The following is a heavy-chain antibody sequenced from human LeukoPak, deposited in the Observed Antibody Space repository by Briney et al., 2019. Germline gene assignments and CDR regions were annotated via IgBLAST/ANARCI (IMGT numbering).Heavy chain of an antibody. J-gene: IGHJ6*02. CDR2: INTNTGNP. CDR3: AIPTVTTFYYYYGMDV. D-gene: IGHD4-17*01. CDR1: GYTFTSYA. V-gene: IGHV7-4-1*02. Sequence: ASVKVPCKASGYTFTSYAMNWVRQAPGQGLEWMGWINTNTGNPTYAQGFTGRFVFSLDTSVSTAYLQISSLKAEDTAVYYCAIPTVTTFYYYYGMDVWGQGTTVTVSS.